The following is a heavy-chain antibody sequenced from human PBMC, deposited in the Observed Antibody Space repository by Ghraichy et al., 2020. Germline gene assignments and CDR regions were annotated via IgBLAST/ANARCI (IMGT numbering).Heavy chain of an antibody. Sequence: LSLTCIVSGGSISSSAHYWGWMRQPPGKGLEWIGIIYYSGSTYYNPSLKSRVTISVDTSKNHLSLKLTSVTAADTAVYYCARGTGREAFDIWGQGTMVTVS. CDR3: ARGTGREAFDI. D-gene: IGHD3/OR15-3a*01. J-gene: IGHJ3*02. CDR2: IYYSGST. CDR1: GGSISSSAHY. V-gene: IGHV4-39*02.